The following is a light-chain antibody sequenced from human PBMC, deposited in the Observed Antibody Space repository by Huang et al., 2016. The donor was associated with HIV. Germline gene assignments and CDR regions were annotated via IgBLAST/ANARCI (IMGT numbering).Light chain of an antibody. V-gene: IGKV3-11*01. J-gene: IGKJ4*01. Sequence: EIVLTQSPATLSLSPGERATLSCRASQSVSSYLDWYQQKPGQAPRLLIYDASNRATGIPARFSGSGSGTDFTLTISSLEPEDFAVYYCRQRSNWLTFGGGTKVEIK. CDR3: RQRSNWLT. CDR2: DAS. CDR1: QSVSSY.